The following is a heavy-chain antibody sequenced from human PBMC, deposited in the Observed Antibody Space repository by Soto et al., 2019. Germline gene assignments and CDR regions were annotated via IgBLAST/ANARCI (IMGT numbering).Heavy chain of an antibody. V-gene: IGHV3-23*01. Sequence: PGGSLRLSCAASGFAFSKCALSWVRQAPGKGLEWVSAISGSGGTTHYADSVKGRVTISRDNSKDTVFLQMNSLRAEDTAVYSCAKYYYDRSGSPLAGDYWGQGTLVTGSS. CDR1: GFAFSKCA. CDR3: AKYYYDRSGSPLAGDY. D-gene: IGHD3-22*01. CDR2: ISGSGGTT. J-gene: IGHJ4*02.